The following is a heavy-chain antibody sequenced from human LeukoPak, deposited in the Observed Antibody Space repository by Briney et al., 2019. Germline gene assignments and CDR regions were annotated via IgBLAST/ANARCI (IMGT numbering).Heavy chain of an antibody. Sequence: PSETLSLTCTVSGGSISINTAYWGWVRQAPGKGLEWVSGISPSGGITYYTDSVKGRFTISRDNSKNTVSLQMNSLRGEDTAVYYCAKDDAWGRYKDWGQGTLVTVSS. CDR3: AKDDAWGRYKD. CDR1: GGSISINTAY. CDR2: ISPSGGIT. V-gene: IGHV3-23*01. J-gene: IGHJ1*01. D-gene: IGHD3-16*01.